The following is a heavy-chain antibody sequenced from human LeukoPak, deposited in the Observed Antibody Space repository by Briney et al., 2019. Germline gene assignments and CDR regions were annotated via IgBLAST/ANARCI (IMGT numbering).Heavy chain of an antibody. D-gene: IGHD1-14*01. CDR2: MNPNSGNT. Sequence: GASVKVSCKASGYTFTSYDIIWVRQATGQGLEWMGWMNPNSGNTGYAQKFQSRVTMTKNTSITTAYMELSSLRSEDTAVYYCARGRWVPEGYYNYYYMDVWGKGTTVTVSS. J-gene: IGHJ6*03. CDR1: GYTFTSYD. CDR3: ARGRWVPEGYYNYYYMDV. V-gene: IGHV1-8*01.